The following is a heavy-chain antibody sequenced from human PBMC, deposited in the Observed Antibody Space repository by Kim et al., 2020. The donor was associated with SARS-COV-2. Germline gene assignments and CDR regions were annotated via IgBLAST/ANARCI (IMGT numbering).Heavy chain of an antibody. CDR1: GFTFSSYG. J-gene: IGHJ4*01. Sequence: GGSLRLSCAASGFTFSSYGMHWVRQAPGKGLEWVAVISYDGSNKYYADSVKGRFTISRDNSKNTLYLQMNSLRAEDTAVYYCAKSPKLRFLDWLLYPLD. CDR2: ISYDGSNK. D-gene: IGHD3-3*01. V-gene: IGHV3-30*18. CDR3: AKSPKLRFLDWLLYPLD.